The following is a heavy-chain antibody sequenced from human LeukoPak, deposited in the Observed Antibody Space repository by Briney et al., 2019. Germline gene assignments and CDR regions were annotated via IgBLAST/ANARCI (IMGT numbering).Heavy chain of an antibody. V-gene: IGHV3-7*01. Sequence: GGSLRLSCAASGFTFSSYWMSWVRQAPGKGLEWVANIKQDGSEKYYVDSVKGRFTISRDNAKNSLYLQMNSLRAEDTAVYYCARQTEQLGSSWYYYYYMDVWGKGTTVTVSS. CDR2: IKQDGSEK. CDR1: GFTFSSYW. D-gene: IGHD6-6*01. J-gene: IGHJ6*03. CDR3: ARQTEQLGSSWYYYYYMDV.